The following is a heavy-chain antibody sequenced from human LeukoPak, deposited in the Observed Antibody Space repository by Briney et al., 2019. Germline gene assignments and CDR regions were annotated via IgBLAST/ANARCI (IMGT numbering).Heavy chain of an antibody. Sequence: SVKVSCKASGGTFTSYAISWVRQAPGQGLEWMGGIIPIFGTATYAQKFQGRVPITTDESTSTAYMELSSLRSEDTAVYYCARDIGLGWFDPWGQGTLVTVSS. J-gene: IGHJ5*02. CDR2: IIPIFGTA. CDR1: GGTFTSYA. D-gene: IGHD1-26*01. V-gene: IGHV1-69*05. CDR3: ARDIGLGWFDP.